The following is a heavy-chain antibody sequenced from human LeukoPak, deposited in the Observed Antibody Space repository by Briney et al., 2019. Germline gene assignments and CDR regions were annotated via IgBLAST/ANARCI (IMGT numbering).Heavy chain of an antibody. D-gene: IGHD3-22*01. J-gene: IGHJ4*02. CDR1: GFTFSTYG. CDR2: ISSSSNTI. Sequence: PGGSLGLSCAASGFTFSTYGMNWVRQAPGKGLEWVSYISSSSNTIYYADSVKGRFTISRDNAKDSLFLQMNSLRVEDTAVYYCARAKGPYYYDSSGFAYWGQGTLVTVSS. V-gene: IGHV3-48*03. CDR3: ARAKGPYYYDSSGFAY.